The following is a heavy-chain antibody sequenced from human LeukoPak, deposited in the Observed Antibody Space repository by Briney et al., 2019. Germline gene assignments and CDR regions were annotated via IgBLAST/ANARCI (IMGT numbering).Heavy chain of an antibody. D-gene: IGHD6-6*01. J-gene: IGHJ5*02. CDR1: GGSFSGYY. CDR3: ARWGREYSNSGSTYNWFDP. CDR2: INHSGST. V-gene: IGHV4-34*01. Sequence: SETLSLTCAVYGGSFSGYYWSWIRQPPGKGLEWIGEINHSGSTNYNPSLKSRVTISVDTSKNQFSLKLSSVTAADTAVYYCARWGREYSNSGSTYNWFDPWGQGTLVTVSS.